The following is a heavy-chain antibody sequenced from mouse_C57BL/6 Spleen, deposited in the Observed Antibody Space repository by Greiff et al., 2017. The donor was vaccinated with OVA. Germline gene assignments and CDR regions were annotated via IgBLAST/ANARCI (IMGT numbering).Heavy chain of an antibody. Sequence: QVQLQQPGAELVRPGTSVKLSCKASGYTFTSYWMHWVKQRPGQGLEWIGVIDPSDSYTNYNQKFKGKATLTVDTSSSTAYMQLSSLTSEDSAVYYCAREGYYYGSSLYYFDYWGQGTTLTVSS. J-gene: IGHJ2*01. CDR2: IDPSDSYT. D-gene: IGHD1-1*01. V-gene: IGHV1-59*01. CDR1: GYTFTSYW. CDR3: AREGYYYGSSLYYFDY.